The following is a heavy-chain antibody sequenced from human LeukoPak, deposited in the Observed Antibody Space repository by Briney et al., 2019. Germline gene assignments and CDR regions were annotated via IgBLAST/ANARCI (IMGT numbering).Heavy chain of an antibody. V-gene: IGHV4-59*01. D-gene: IGHD3-3*01. J-gene: IGHJ6*03. CDR2: IYHNGST. CDR1: GGSISSYY. CDR3: AREARMGPVGDFWSAYTGYYYYMDV. Sequence: SETLSLTCAVSGGSISSYYWSWIRQPPGKGQEWIGYIYHNGSTNYNPSLESRVTISADTSKNQFPLRLSSVTAADTAVYYCAREARMGPVGDFWSAYTGYYYYMDVWGKGTTVTVSS.